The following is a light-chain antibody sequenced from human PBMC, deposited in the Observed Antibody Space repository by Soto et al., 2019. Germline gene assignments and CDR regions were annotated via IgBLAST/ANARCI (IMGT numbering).Light chain of an antibody. CDR2: DVS. V-gene: IGLV2-14*01. J-gene: IGLJ7*01. CDR1: SSDVGGYNY. Sequence: QSALTQPASVSGSPGQSITISCTGTSSDVGGYNYVSWYQQHPGKAPKLMIYDVSNRPSGVSDRFSGSKSGNTASLTISGFQAEDEADYYCNSYTSSRTHVVFGGGTQLTVL. CDR3: NSYTSSRTHVV.